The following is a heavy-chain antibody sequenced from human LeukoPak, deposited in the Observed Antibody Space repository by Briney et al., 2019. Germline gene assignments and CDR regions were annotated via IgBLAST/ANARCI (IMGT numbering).Heavy chain of an antibody. J-gene: IGHJ4*02. CDR2: INWNGGST. CDR1: GFTFDDHG. V-gene: IGHV3-20*01. CDR3: ARDRSYGSFDF. D-gene: IGHD5-18*01. Sequence: GGSLRLSCAASGFTFDDHGMNWVRQAPGKGLEWVSGINWNGGSTFYADSVKGRFTISRDNAKNALYLQMNSLTAEDTALYHCARDRSYGSFDFWGQGTLVTVSS.